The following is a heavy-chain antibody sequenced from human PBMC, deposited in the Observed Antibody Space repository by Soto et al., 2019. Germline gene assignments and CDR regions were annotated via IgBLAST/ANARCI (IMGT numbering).Heavy chain of an antibody. J-gene: IGHJ4*02. D-gene: IGHD6-13*01. CDR1: GESWSDYD. CDR2: INHSGST. CDR3: ARTYGSSWYMTFDY. Sequence: SQPHSLTYAVEGESWSDYDWSWIRKPPGKGLEWIGEINHSGSTNYNPSLKSRVTISVDTSKNQFSLKLSSVTAADTAVFYCARTYGSSWYMTFDYWGQGTLVTVSS. V-gene: IGHV4-34*01.